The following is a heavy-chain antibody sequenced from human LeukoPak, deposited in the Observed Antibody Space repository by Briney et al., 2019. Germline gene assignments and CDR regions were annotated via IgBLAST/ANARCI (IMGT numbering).Heavy chain of an antibody. CDR1: GFTFSSYA. J-gene: IGHJ5*02. CDR2: IYYSGST. V-gene: IGHV4-39*01. D-gene: IGHD6-6*01. Sequence: GSLRLSCAASGFTFSSYAMSWVRQAPGKGLEWIGSIYYSGSTYYNPSLKSRVTISVDTSKNQFSLKLSSVTAADTAVYYCARHRRGSSGWFDPWGQGTLVTVSS. CDR3: ARHRRGSSGWFDP.